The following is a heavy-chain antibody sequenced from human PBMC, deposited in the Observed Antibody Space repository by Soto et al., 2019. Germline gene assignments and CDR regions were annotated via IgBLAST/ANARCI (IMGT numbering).Heavy chain of an antibody. CDR1: GVSITSGDYY. D-gene: IGHD6-13*01. J-gene: IGHJ6*02. CDR2: IYHSGNT. V-gene: IGHV4-30-4*01. CDR3: ARASDSSLHPGNFYYYGMDV. Sequence: PSETLSLTCTVSGVSITSGDYYWSWIRQPPGKGLEWIGVIYHSGNTYYNPSLKSRITTALDTSKNQLSLQVGSMTAADTAVYYCARASDSSLHPGNFYYYGMDVWGQGTTVT.